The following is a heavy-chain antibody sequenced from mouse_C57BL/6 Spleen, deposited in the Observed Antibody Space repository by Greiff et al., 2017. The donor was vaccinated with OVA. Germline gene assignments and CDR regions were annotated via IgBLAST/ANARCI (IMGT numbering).Heavy chain of an antibody. J-gene: IGHJ3*01. CDR2: IRKKGNGYTT. V-gene: IGHV7-3*01. Sequence: EVQRVESGGGLVKPGGSLSISCAASGFTFTDYYMSWVRQHPGKELEWLGFIRKKGNGYTTEYSASVKRQFTISRDNSQSILYLQMNALRAEDSATYYCARAGVYYDYDGFAYWGQGTLVTVSA. D-gene: IGHD2-4*01. CDR1: GFTFTDYY. CDR3: ARAGVYYDYDGFAY.